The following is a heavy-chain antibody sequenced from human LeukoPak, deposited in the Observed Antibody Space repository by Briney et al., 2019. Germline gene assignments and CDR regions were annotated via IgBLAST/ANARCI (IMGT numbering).Heavy chain of an antibody. Sequence: ASVKVSCKAFGYTFTGYDMHGVRQAPGQGLGWMGWINPNSGGTNYAQKFQGRVTMPRDTSISTAYMELSRLRSDDTAVYYCARDLFDSSGYCGVLYYFDYWGQGTLVTVSS. CDR1: GYTFTGYD. CDR2: INPNSGGT. D-gene: IGHD3-22*01. V-gene: IGHV1-2*02. J-gene: IGHJ4*02. CDR3: ARDLFDSSGYCGVLYYFDY.